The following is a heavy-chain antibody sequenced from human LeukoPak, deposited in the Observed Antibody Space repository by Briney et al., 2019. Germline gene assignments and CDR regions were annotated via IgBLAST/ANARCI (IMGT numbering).Heavy chain of an antibody. CDR3: ARGLNYDFWSGYYYYYYMDV. CDR2: IIPIFGTA. Sequence: SVKVSCKASGGTFSSYAISWVRQAPGQGLEWMGGIIPIFGTANYAQKFQGRVTITADESTSTAYMELSSLRSEDTAVYYCARGLNYDFWSGYYYYYYMDVWGKGTTVTVSS. CDR1: GGTFSSYA. J-gene: IGHJ6*03. D-gene: IGHD3-3*01. V-gene: IGHV1-69*13.